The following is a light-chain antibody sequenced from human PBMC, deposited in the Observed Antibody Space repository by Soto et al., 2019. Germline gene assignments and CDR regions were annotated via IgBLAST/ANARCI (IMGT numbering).Light chain of an antibody. Sequence: EIVMTQSPATLSVSPGERATLSCRASQNVSNNYLAWYQQKPGQAPRLLIYGASSRATGIPDRFTGSGSGTDFTLTISRLEPEDFAVYYCQKYGNTPLSFGGGTKVDIK. CDR1: QNVSNNY. J-gene: IGKJ4*01. CDR3: QKYGNTPLS. V-gene: IGKV3-20*01. CDR2: GAS.